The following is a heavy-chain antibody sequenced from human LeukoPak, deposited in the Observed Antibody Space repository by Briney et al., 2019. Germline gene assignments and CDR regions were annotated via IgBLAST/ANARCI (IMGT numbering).Heavy chain of an antibody. Sequence: PGRSLRLSCAASGFTFSSYGMHWVRQAPGKGLEWVAVIWYDGSNKYYADSVKGRFTISRDNSKNTLHLQMDSLRAEDTALYYCAKGNTGSAYSAVDHWGQGTLVTVSS. V-gene: IGHV3-33*06. J-gene: IGHJ4*02. CDR3: AKGNTGSAYSAVDH. CDR2: IWYDGSNK. D-gene: IGHD2-15*01. CDR1: GFTFSSYG.